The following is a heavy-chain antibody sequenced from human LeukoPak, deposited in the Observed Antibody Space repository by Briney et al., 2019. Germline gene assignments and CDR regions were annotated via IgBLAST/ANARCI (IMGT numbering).Heavy chain of an antibody. CDR1: GFTFDEYA. CDR2: ISWNSDTI. J-gene: IGHJ4*02. D-gene: IGHD3-9*01. CDR3: ARLQYDRPSPWDY. Sequence: GGSLRLSCAASGFTFDEYAMHWVRQAPGKGRGWVSGISWNSDTIGYADSVKGRFTISRDNAKNSLYLQRNSLRAQDTPVYYCARLQYDRPSPWDYWGQGPLVTVSS. V-gene: IGHV3-9*01.